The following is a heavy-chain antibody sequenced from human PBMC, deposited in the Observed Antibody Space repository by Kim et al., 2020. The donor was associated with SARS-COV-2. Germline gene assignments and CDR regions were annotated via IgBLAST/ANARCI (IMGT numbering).Heavy chain of an antibody. CDR3: ARIPTTVRHYYYYGMDV. CDR1: GYTFTSYA. J-gene: IGHJ6*02. D-gene: IGHD4-17*01. V-gene: IGHV7-4-1*02. Sequence: ASVKVSCKASGYTFTSYAMNWVRQAPGQGLEWMGWINTNTGNPTYAQGFTGRFVFSLDTSVSTAYLQISSLKAEDTAVYYCARIPTTVRHYYYYGMDVWGQGTTVTVSS. CDR2: INTNTGNP.